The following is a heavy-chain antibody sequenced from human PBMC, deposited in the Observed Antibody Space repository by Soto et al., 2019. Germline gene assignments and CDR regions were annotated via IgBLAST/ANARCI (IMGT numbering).Heavy chain of an antibody. CDR1: GFSVTNNY. CDR2: LSSSGTT. D-gene: IGHD3-16*01. Sequence: GGSLRLSCSVSGFSVTNNYISWVRQAPGKGLEWVSLLSSSGTTYYADSVRGRFTVSRDDSKNTLHLQMDSLTPEDTAIYYCARTAPMDAGDKYYYDFWGQGALVTVSS. J-gene: IGHJ4*02. V-gene: IGHV3-53*01. CDR3: ARTAPMDAGDKYYYDF.